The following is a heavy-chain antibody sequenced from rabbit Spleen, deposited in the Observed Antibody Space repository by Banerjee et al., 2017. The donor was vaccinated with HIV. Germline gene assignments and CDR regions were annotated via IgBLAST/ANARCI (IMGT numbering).Heavy chain of an antibody. V-gene: IGHV1S40*01. D-gene: IGHD8-1*01. J-gene: IGHJ6*01. CDR2: IEGGGSAST. Sequence: QSLEESGGDLVKPGASLTLTCTASGVSFSSDQYMCWVRQAPGKGLEWIACIEGGGSASTYFASWAKGRFTISKTSSTTVTLQLTSLTAADTATYFCARDTGSSFSSYGMDLWGPGTLVTVS. CDR1: GVSFSSDQY. CDR3: ARDTGSSFSSYGMDL.